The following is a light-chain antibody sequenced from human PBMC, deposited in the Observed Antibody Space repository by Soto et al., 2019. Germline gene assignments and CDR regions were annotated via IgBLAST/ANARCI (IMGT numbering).Light chain of an antibody. CDR3: QQYGNLPLT. Sequence: ELVLTQSPGTLSLSPGERATLSCRATQTVSSNYLAWYQQKPGQAPTLLIHGASTRATGIPDRFSGSGSGTDFTFTISSLQPEDFATYYCQQYGNLPLTFGGGTKVDIK. V-gene: IGKV3-20*01. CDR2: GAS. CDR1: QTVSSNY. J-gene: IGKJ4*01.